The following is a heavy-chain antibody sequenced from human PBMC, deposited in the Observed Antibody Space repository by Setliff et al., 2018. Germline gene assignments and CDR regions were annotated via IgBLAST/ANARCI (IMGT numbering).Heavy chain of an antibody. V-gene: IGHV1-69*05. CDR3: AKASVWVVDANCGSFGV. Sequence: ASVKVSCKASGGSFRNSGSGWVRQAPGQGLEWIGGIVPIYGPAKYAQKFQGRVESTTDESTNTAYMELSSLTSDDTATYYCAKASVWVVDANCGSFGVWGQGTVVTVSS. J-gene: IGHJ3*01. CDR2: IVPIYGPA. D-gene: IGHD2-15*01. CDR1: GGSFRNSG.